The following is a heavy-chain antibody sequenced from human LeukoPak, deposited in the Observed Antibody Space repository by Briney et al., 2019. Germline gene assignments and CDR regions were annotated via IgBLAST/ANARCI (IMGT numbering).Heavy chain of an antibody. CDR2: ISSSSSYI. CDR1: GFTFSSYS. J-gene: IGHJ4*02. Sequence: PGGSLRLSCAASGFTFSSYSINWVRQAPGKGLERVSTISSSSSYIYYADSVKGRFTISRDNAKNSLYLQMNSLRAEDTAVYYCARTGYSSQKLTGYFDYWGQGTLVTVSS. CDR3: ARTGYSSQKLTGYFDY. D-gene: IGHD6-19*01. V-gene: IGHV3-21*04.